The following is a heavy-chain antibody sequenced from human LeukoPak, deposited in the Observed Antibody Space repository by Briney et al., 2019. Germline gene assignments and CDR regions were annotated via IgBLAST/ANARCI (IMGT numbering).Heavy chain of an antibody. Sequence: SETLSLTCTVSGGSISSYYWSWIRQPAGKGLEWIGRIYTSGSTNYNPSLKSRVTMSVDTSKNQFSLKLSSVTAADTAVYYCARAQTYYDILTGYYMAAFDIWGQGTMVTVSS. CDR2: IYTSGST. D-gene: IGHD3-9*01. V-gene: IGHV4-4*07. CDR3: ARAQTYYDILTGYYMAAFDI. CDR1: GGSISSYY. J-gene: IGHJ3*02.